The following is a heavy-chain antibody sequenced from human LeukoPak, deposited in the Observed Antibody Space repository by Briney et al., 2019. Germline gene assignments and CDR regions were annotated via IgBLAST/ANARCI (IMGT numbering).Heavy chain of an antibody. D-gene: IGHD1-26*01. CDR2: INSDGSST. J-gene: IGHJ4*02. Sequence: GGSLRLSCAASGFTFSTYWMHWVRQAPGKGLVWVSRINSDGSSTEYADAVKGRFTISRDNSKNTLYLQMNSLRAEDTAVYYCAKDLAGSGSYSFDYWGQGTLVTVSS. V-gene: IGHV3-74*03. CDR3: AKDLAGSGSYSFDY. CDR1: GFTFSTYW.